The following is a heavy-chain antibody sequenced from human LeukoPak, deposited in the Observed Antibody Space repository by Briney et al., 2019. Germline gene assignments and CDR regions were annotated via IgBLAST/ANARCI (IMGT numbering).Heavy chain of an antibody. V-gene: IGHV1-3*01. CDR3: ARDHYYDSSGAVAFDI. D-gene: IGHD3-22*01. Sequence: ASVKVSCKASGYTFTSYALHWVRQAPGQRLEWMGWINAGNSNTKYSQKFQGRVTITRDTSASTAYMELSSLRSEDAAVYYCARDHYYDSSGAVAFDIWGQGTMVTVSS. CDR1: GYTFTSYA. J-gene: IGHJ3*02. CDR2: INAGNSNT.